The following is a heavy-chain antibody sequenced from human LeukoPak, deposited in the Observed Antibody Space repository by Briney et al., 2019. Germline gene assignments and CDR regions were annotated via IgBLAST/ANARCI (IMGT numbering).Heavy chain of an antibody. CDR3: AKGAEIDH. CDR2: MTGPADTT. V-gene: IGHV3-23*01. CDR1: GFNFNNFA. J-gene: IGHJ4*02. Sequence: PGGSLRLSCAASGFNFNNFAMSWVRQAPGKGLEWLSAMTGPADTTHYAESVKGRFTISRDYSKSMVFLQMNSLRVEDTAIYYCAKGAEIDHWGQGTLVTVSS.